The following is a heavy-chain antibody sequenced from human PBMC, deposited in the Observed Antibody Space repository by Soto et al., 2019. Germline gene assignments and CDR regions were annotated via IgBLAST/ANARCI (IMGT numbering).Heavy chain of an antibody. D-gene: IGHD6-13*01. CDR2: IWYDGSKI. CDR1: GFTFSSYG. J-gene: IGHJ6*01. Sequence: QVQLVQSGGGVVQPGGSLRLSCAASGFTFSSYGMHWVRQAPGKGLEWVAVIWYDGSKIYYADSVKGRFTISRDNSKSRLYLQMNSFRAEDTAVYYCARPLEQLQLGFGMDVWGQGSPVTVSS. CDR3: ARPLEQLQLGFGMDV. V-gene: IGHV3-33*01.